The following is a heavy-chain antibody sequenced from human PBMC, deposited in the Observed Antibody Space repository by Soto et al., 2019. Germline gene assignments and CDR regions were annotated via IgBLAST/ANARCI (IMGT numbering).Heavy chain of an antibody. V-gene: IGHV3-30-3*01. D-gene: IGHD3-10*01. J-gene: IGHJ4*02. CDR2: ISYDGSNK. CDR1: GFTFSSYA. Sequence: QVQLVESGGGVVQPGRSLRLSCAASGFTFSSYAMHWVRQAPGKGLEWVAVISYDGSNKYYADSVKGRFTISRDNSKNTLYRQMTSLRAEDKAVYYCARDPMGRYYGSGSYYFDYWGQGTLVTVSS. CDR3: ARDPMGRYYGSGSYYFDY.